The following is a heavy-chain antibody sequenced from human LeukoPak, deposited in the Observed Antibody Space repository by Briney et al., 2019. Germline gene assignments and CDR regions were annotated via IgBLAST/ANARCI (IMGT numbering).Heavy chain of an antibody. V-gene: IGHV4-59*01. J-gene: IGHJ4*02. CDR3: ARYPLWPNGIDY. D-gene: IGHD2/OR15-2a*01. Sequence: PSETLSLTCTVSGGSISSYYWSWIRQPPGKGLEWIGYIYYSGSTNYNPSLKSRVTISVDTSKNQFSLKLSSVTAADTAVYYCARYPLWPNGIDYWGQGTLVTVSS. CDR1: GGSISSYY. CDR2: IYYSGST.